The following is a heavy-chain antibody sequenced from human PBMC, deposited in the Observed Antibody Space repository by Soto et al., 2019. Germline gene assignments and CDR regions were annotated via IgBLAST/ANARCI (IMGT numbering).Heavy chain of an antibody. V-gene: IGHV3-30-3*01. D-gene: IGHD3-22*01. CDR2: ISYDGSNK. CDR3: ARSYDSGGYYRFDS. J-gene: IGHJ4*02. CDR1: GFSFSAYA. Sequence: QVPLVESGGGVVQPGRSLRLSCAGSGFSFSAYAMHWVRQAPGKGLEWVAVISYDGSNKYYRESVKGRFTISRDNPKSTMYVQMNSLRVEDTAIYYCARSYDSGGYYRFDSWGQGTLVTVSS.